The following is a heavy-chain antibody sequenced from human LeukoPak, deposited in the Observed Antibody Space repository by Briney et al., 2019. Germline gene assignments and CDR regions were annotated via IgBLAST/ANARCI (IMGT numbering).Heavy chain of an antibody. Sequence: GGSLRLSCAASGFTFSSYGMSWVRQAPGKGLEWVSAISASGGRTYYADSAKGRFTISRDNSKNTLYLQMNSLRAEDTAVYYCARAFGDLYFDYWGQGILVTVSS. CDR2: ISASGGRT. CDR1: GFTFSSYG. V-gene: IGHV3-23*01. J-gene: IGHJ4*02. D-gene: IGHD4-17*01. CDR3: ARAFGDLYFDY.